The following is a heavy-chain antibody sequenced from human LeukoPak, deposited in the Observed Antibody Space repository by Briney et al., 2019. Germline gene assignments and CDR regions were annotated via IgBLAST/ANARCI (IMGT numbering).Heavy chain of an antibody. D-gene: IGHD5-24*01. V-gene: IGHV4-59*08. CDR1: GGSMSSYY. CDR2: IYYSGST. J-gene: IGHJ4*02. CDR3: ARGARAGYNLEPFDY. Sequence: SETLSLTCTVSGGSMSSYYWSWIRQPPGKGLEWIGYIYYSGSTKYNPSLKSRVTISVDTYKNQFSLKLSSVTAADTAVYYCARGARAGYNLEPFDYWGQGTLVTVSS.